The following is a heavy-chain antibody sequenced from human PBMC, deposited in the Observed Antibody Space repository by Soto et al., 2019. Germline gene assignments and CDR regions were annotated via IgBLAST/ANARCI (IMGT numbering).Heavy chain of an antibody. CDR1: GYTLTELS. CDR2: FDPEDGET. Sequence: ASVKVSCKVSGYTLTELSMHWVRQAPGKGLEWMGGFDPEDGETIYAQKFQGRVTMTEDTSTDTAYMELSSLRSEDTAVYYCASLTGTTKEYAFDIWGQETMLTVSS. V-gene: IGHV1-24*01. D-gene: IGHD1-20*01. J-gene: IGHJ3*02. CDR3: ASLTGTTKEYAFDI.